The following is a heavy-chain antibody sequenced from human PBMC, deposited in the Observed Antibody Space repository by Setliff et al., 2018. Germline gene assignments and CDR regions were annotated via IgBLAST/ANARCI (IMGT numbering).Heavy chain of an antibody. CDR3: ARRDNGAYFYFDY. Sequence: PSETLSLTCTVSGGSISNYYWSWIRQTPGKGLEWIGNIYYTGTTNYHPSLKTRITVLLDMSKNQFYLRLTSVTAADTAVYYCARRDNGAYFYFDYWGKGALVTVSS. J-gene: IGHJ4*02. D-gene: IGHD2-8*01. CDR1: GGSISNYY. CDR2: IYYTGTT. V-gene: IGHV4-59*08.